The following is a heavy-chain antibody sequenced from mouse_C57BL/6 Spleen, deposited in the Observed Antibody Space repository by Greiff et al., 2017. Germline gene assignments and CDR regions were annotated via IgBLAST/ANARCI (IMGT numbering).Heavy chain of an antibody. J-gene: IGHJ4*01. Sequence: VKLQQPGAELVMPGASVKLSCKASGYTFTSYWMHWVKQRPGQGLEWIGEIDPSDSYTNYNQKFKGKSTLTVDKSSSTAYMQLSSLTSEDSAVYYCARGNPHYAMDYWGQGTSVTVSS. V-gene: IGHV1-69*01. CDR3: ARGNPHYAMDY. CDR2: IDPSDSYT. CDR1: GYTFTSYW.